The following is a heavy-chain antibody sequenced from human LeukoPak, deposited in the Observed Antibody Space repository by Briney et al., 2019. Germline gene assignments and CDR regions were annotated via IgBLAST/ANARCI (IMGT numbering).Heavy chain of an antibody. CDR2: ISYDGSNK. CDR3: ARDTLIVVVPAGYYYYGMDV. D-gene: IGHD2-2*01. Sequence: GRSLRLSCAASGFTFSSYAMHWVRQAPGKGLEWVAVISYDGSNKYYADSVKGRFTISRDNSKNTLYLQMNSLRAEDTAVYYCARDTLIVVVPAGYYYYGMDVWGQGTTVTVSS. CDR1: GFTFSSYA. V-gene: IGHV3-30-3*01. J-gene: IGHJ6*02.